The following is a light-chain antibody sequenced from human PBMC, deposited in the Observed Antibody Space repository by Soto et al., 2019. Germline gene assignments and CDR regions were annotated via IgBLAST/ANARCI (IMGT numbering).Light chain of an antibody. CDR1: QSISSSY. CDR2: GAS. J-gene: IGKJ5*01. CDR3: QQYGRSPPVT. Sequence: EIVLTQSPGTLSLSPGESATLSCRASQSISSSYLAWYQQKPGQAPRLLIYGASSRATGIPDRFSGSGSGKDFTLTISRLEPEDFAVYYCQQYGRSPPVTFGQGTRLEIK. V-gene: IGKV3-20*01.